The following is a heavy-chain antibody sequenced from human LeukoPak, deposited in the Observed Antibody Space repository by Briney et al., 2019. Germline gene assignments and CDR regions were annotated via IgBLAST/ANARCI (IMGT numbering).Heavy chain of an antibody. CDR1: GFTFSRYG. D-gene: IGHD1-26*01. V-gene: IGHV3-23*01. CDR2: ISGSGGST. J-gene: IGHJ4*02. Sequence: GGSLRLSCAASGFTFSRYGMSWFRQAPGKGLEWLSAISGSGGSTYYADSVQGRFTISRDNSKNTLYLQMSSLRAEDTAVYYCAHSPKWEYWGQGTLVTVSS. CDR3: AHSPKWEY.